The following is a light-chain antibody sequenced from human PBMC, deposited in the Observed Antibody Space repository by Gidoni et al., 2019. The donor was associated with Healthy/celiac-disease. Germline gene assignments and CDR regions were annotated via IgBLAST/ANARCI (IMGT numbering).Light chain of an antibody. Sequence: EIVMTQYPANLSVAPVERATLSCSASQSVSSNLAWYQQKPGQAPRLLIYGASTRAPCIPSTFSGSGSCTEFSLPISSLQSEDFAVYYCHQYNNWPTITFGQGTRLEIK. CDR3: HQYNNWPTIT. CDR1: QSVSSN. J-gene: IGKJ5*01. V-gene: IGKV3-15*01. CDR2: GAS.